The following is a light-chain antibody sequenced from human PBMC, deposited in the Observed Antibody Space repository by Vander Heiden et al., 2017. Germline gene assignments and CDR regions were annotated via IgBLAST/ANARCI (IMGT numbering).Light chain of an antibody. CDR2: KTS. V-gene: IGKV1-17*01. CDR3: LQHRTYPWA. Sequence: DIQMTQSPSSLSASVGDRVTITCRASQGIADDLSWYQVKPGKAPPRLIYKTSISQSGVPSRFSGSGSATEFTLTISTLQPEDFGTYYFLQHRTYPWAFGQGTKVEIK. J-gene: IGKJ1*01. CDR1: QGIADD.